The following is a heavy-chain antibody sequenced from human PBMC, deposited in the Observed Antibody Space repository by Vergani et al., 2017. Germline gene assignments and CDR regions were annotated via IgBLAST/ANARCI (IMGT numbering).Heavy chain of an antibody. V-gene: IGHV4-59*01. CDR3: ARTGLYRRWFDP. CDR2: IYYSGST. D-gene: IGHD3-16*02. Sequence: QVQLQESGPGLVKPSETLSLTCTVSGGSISSYYWSWIRQPPGKGLEWIGYIYYSGSTNYNPSLKSLVTISVDTSKNQFSLKLSSVTAADTAVYYCARTGLYRRWFDPWGQGTLVTVSS. CDR1: GGSISSYY. J-gene: IGHJ5*02.